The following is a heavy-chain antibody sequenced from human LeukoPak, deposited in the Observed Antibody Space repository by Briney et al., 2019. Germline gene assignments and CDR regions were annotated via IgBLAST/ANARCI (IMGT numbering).Heavy chain of an antibody. CDR2: ISSSGSTI. D-gene: IGHD6-13*01. CDR1: GFTFSDYY. V-gene: IGHV3-11*01. CDR3: ASRGYSGSWPPHYYYYGMDV. J-gene: IGHJ6*02. Sequence: TGGSLRLSCAASGFTFSDYYMSWIRQAPGKGLEWVSYISSSGSTIYYADSVKGRFTISRDNAKTSLYLQMNSLRAEDTAVYYCASRGYSGSWPPHYYYYGMDVWGQGTTVTVSS.